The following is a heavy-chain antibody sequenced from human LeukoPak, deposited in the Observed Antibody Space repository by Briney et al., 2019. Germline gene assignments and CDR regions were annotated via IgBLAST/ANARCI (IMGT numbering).Heavy chain of an antibody. V-gene: IGHV1-69*13. J-gene: IGHJ2*01. CDR1: GGTFSSYA. CDR3: ARGAVAGRYFDL. CDR2: IIPIFGTA. Sequence: SVKVSCKASGGTFSSYAFSWVRQAPGQGLEWMGGIIPIFGTANYAQKFQGRVTITADESTSTAYMELSSLRSEDTAVYYCARGAVAGRYFDLWGRGTLVTVSS. D-gene: IGHD6-19*01.